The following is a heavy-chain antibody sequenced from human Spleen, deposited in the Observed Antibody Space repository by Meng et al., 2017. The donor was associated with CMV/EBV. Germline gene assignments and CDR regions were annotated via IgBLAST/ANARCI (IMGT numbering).Heavy chain of an antibody. CDR3: ARDRFGGTNFDY. CDR1: GGSISSYY. D-gene: IGHD1-26*01. Sequence: SETLSLTCSVSGGSISSYYWSWIRQPPGKGLEWIGYIYYSGSTNYNPSLKSRVTISVDTSKNQISLKVSFVTAADTAVYYCARDRFGGTNFDYWGQGTLVTVSS. J-gene: IGHJ4*02. V-gene: IGHV4-59*01. CDR2: IYYSGST.